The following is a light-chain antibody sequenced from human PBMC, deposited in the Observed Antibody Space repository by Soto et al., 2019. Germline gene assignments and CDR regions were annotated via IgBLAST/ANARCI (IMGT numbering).Light chain of an antibody. Sequence: DIVLTQSPGTLCLSPGERATLSCRASQSVGSNYLAWYQQKPGQAPRLLIYGAYSRATGIQDRFSGSGSGTDFTLTISGLEPEDFAVYYCKQYGNSPWTFGQGTKVDIK. V-gene: IGKV3-20*01. CDR3: KQYGNSPWT. CDR2: GAY. CDR1: QSVGSNY. J-gene: IGKJ1*01.